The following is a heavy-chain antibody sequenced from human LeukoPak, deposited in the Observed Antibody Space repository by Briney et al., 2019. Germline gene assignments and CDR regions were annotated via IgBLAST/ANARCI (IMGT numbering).Heavy chain of an antibody. J-gene: IGHJ5*02. V-gene: IGHV4-34*01. Sequence: SETLSLTCAVYGGSFSGYYWSWIRQPPGKGLEWIGEINHSGSTNYNPSLKSRVTISVDTSKNQFSLKLSSVTAADTAVYYCARDITGTGFSAWFDPWGQGTLVTVSS. CDR1: GGSFSGYY. D-gene: IGHD1-7*01. CDR3: ARDITGTGFSAWFDP. CDR2: INHSGST.